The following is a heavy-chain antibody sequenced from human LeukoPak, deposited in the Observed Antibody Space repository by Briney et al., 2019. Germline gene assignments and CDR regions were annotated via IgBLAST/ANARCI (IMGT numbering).Heavy chain of an antibody. D-gene: IGHD2-15*01. CDR1: GFTFGDYA. J-gene: IGHJ4*02. V-gene: IGHV3-49*04. CDR3: TRAPYCSGGSCYDY. Sequence: GGSLRLSCTPSGFTFGDYAMSWVRQAPGKGLDGAAFIRSKAYGGTTEYAASVKGRFTISRDDSKSIAYLQMNSLKPEDTAVYYCTRAPYCSGGSCYDYWGQGTLVTVSS. CDR2: IRSKAYGGTT.